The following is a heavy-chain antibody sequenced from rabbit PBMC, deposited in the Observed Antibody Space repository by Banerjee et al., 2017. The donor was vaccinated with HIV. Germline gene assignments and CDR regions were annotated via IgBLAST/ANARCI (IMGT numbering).Heavy chain of an antibody. CDR2: MNTYTGKA. V-gene: IGHV1S45*01. Sequence: QEQLVESGGGLFQPGGSLALTCQASEFSFSRDYVMCWVRQAPGKGLEWIGCMNTYTGKAVYATWTKGRFTVSKTSSTTLTLQMTSLTAADTATYFCARTTYGYDDYADLYYAAMDLWGPGTLVTVS. CDR3: ARTTYGYDDYADLYYAAMDL. J-gene: IGHJ6*01. D-gene: IGHD6-1*01. CDR1: EFSFSRDYV.